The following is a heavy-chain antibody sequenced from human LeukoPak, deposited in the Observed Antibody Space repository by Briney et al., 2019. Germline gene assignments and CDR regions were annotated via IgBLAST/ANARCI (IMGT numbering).Heavy chain of an antibody. V-gene: IGHV3-7*03. J-gene: IGHJ5*02. D-gene: IGHD3-3*01. CDR1: GFTFSSHW. CDR3: ARVLREWLLFGWFDP. Sequence: GGSLRLSCAASGFTFSSHWMTWVRQAPGKGLEWVANIKEDGTRKNYMDSVKGRFTISRDNAKNSLYLQMNSLRAEDTAVYYCARVLREWLLFGWFDPWGQGTLVTVSS. CDR2: IKEDGTRK.